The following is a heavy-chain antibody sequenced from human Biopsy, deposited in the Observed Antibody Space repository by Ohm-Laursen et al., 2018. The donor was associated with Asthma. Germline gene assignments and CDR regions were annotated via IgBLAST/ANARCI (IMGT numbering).Heavy chain of an antibody. J-gene: IGHJ4*02. Sequence: SLRLSCSAPRFTYEMHWVRQAPGKGLEWVAVISYDGSSIYYADSVKGRFTISRDNSKNTLSLQMNSLTAEDTAVYYCVREGVAGTHIEDWGQGTLVTVSS. CDR1: RFTYE. D-gene: IGHD6-19*01. CDR3: VREGVAGTHIED. CDR2: ISYDGSSI. V-gene: IGHV3-30-3*01.